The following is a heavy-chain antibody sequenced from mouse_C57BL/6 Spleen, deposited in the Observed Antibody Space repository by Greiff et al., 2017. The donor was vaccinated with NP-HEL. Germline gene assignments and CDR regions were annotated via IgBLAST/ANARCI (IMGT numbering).Heavy chain of an antibody. CDR2: IDPNSGGT. CDR3: ARSPVRRYYGYDDAMDY. J-gene: IGHJ4*01. CDR1: GYTFTSYW. Sequence: QVQLQQPGAELVKPGASVKLSCKASGYTFTSYWMHWVKQRPGRGLEWIGRIDPNSGGTKYNEKFKSKATLTVDKPSSTAYMQLSSLTSEDSAVYYCARSPVRRYYGYDDAMDYWGQGTSVTVSS. D-gene: IGHD2-2*01. V-gene: IGHV1-72*01.